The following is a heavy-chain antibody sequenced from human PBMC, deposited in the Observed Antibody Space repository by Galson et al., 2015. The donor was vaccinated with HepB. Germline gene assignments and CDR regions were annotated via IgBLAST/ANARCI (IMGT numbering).Heavy chain of an antibody. Sequence: QSGAEVKKRGESVRISWKGSGYSFTNFWISWVRQMPGKGLEWMGRGDPSDSYSNYSPSFQGHASISVDKSISTDYLQWSCLKASDTAMYFCARLSPGIGAAGIFIPNDYWGQGTLVTVSS. D-gene: IGHD6-13*01. V-gene: IGHV5-10-1*01. CDR1: GYSFTNFW. CDR2: GDPSDSYS. CDR3: ARLSPGIGAAGIFIPNDY. J-gene: IGHJ4*02.